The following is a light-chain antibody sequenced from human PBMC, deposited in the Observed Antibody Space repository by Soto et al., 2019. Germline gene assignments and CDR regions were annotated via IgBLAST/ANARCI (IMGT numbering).Light chain of an antibody. CDR3: QQYNNWCT. CDR2: GAS. Sequence: EIVMTQSPATLSVSPGERAILSCGASQSVSSNLAWYQQKPGQAPRLLIYGASTRATGIPARFSGSGSGTEFTLTISSLQSEDVAVYYCQQYNNWCTFGQGNKLEIK. V-gene: IGKV3-15*01. J-gene: IGKJ2*02. CDR1: QSVSSN.